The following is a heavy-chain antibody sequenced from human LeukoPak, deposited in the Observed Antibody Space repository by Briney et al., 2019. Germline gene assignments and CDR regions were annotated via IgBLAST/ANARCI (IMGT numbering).Heavy chain of an antibody. Sequence: SETLSLTCTVSGGSISSGGYYWSWIRQHPGKGLEWVGYIYYSGSTYYNPSLKSRVTISVDTSKNQFSLKLSSVTAADTAVYYCARDLESSSWYGDYYYYYMDVWGKGTRSPSP. J-gene: IGHJ6*03. CDR3: ARDLESSSWYGDYYYYYMDV. V-gene: IGHV4-31*03. CDR2: IYYSGST. CDR1: GGSISSGGYY. D-gene: IGHD6-13*01.